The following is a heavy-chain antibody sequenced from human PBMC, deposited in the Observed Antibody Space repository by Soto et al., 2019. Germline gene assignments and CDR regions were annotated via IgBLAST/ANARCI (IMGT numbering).Heavy chain of an antibody. CDR2: MNPNNGNT. V-gene: IGHV1-8*01. CDR3: ATVHGAAADPAPQYYSMGA. CDR1: GYTFTSYD. D-gene: IGHD6-25*01. J-gene: IGHJ6*02. Sequence: ASVKVSCKASGYTFTSYDINWVRQATGQGLEWMGWMNPNNGNTGYAQKFQGRVTMTRNTSISTAYMELSSLRSEDTAVYYCATVHGAAADPAPQYYSMGASGEGT.